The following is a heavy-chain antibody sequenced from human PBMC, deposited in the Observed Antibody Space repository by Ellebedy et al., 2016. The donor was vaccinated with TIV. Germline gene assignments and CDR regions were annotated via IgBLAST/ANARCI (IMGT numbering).Heavy chain of an antibody. CDR2: INADNGDT. D-gene: IGHD2-21*01. J-gene: IGHJ4*02. CDR1: GYTFTSYA. Sequence: AASVKVSCKASGYTFTSYAMHWVCQAPGQRLEWVGWINADNGDTKYSQKFQGRVTITRDTSASTAYMELSSLSSEDTAVHYCARPVGTNCAGECFPGDFDDWGQGTLVTVSP. V-gene: IGHV1-3*01. CDR3: ARPVGTNCAGECFPGDFDD.